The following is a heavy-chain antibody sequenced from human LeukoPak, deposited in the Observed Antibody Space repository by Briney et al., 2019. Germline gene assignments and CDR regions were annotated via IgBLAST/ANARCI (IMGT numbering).Heavy chain of an antibody. CDR2: MNPNSGNT. J-gene: IGHJ3*02. V-gene: IGHV1-8*01. Sequence: ASVKVSCTASGYTFTSYDINWVRQATGQGLEWMGWMNPNSGNTGYAQKFQGRVTMTRNTSISTAYMELSSLRSEDTAVYYCATYYDFWSGYSDAFDIWGQGTMVTVSS. CDR3: ATYYDFWSGYSDAFDI. CDR1: GYTFTSYD. D-gene: IGHD3-3*01.